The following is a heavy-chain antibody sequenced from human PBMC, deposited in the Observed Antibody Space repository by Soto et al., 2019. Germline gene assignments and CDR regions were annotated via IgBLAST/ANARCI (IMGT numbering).Heavy chain of an antibody. CDR1: GFTFSTYY. CDR2: INGDGSRT. D-gene: IGHD1-26*01. J-gene: IGHJ5*02. Sequence: EVQLVESGGGLGQPGGSLRLSCAASGFTFSTYYMHWVRQAPGKGLVWVSRINGDGSRTNYADSVKGRFTTFRDNAKNTLYLQLTSLTAEDTAVYYFATVATGSYDWFDPWGQGTLVTVSS. V-gene: IGHV3-74*01. CDR3: ATVATGSYDWFDP.